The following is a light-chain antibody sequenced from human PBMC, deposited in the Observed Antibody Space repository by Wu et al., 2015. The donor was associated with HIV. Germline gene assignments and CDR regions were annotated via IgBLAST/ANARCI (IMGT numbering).Light chain of an antibody. CDR1: QSVSNN. Sequence: EIVMTQSPATLSVSPGERATLSCRASQSVSNNLAWYQQKPGQAPRLLIYGASTRATGIPARFSGSGSGTEFTLTISRLEPEDFAVYYCHQYGSSPGTFGQGTKLEIK. CDR2: GAS. V-gene: IGKV3-15*01. J-gene: IGKJ2*01. CDR3: HQYGSSPGT.